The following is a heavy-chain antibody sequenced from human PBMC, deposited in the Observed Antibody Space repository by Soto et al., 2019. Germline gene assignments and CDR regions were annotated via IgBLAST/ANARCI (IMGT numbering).Heavy chain of an antibody. CDR1: GGSFSGYY. D-gene: IGHD6-13*01. J-gene: IGHJ6*02. CDR3: ARGPYSRIAAAGYYYYYYGMDV. Sequence: SETLSLTCAVYGGSFSGYYWSWIRQPPGKGLEWIGEINHSGSNNYNPSLKSRVTISVDTSKNQFSLKLSSVTAADTAVYYFARGPYSRIAAAGYYYYYYGMDVWGQGTTVT. V-gene: IGHV4-34*01. CDR2: INHSGSN.